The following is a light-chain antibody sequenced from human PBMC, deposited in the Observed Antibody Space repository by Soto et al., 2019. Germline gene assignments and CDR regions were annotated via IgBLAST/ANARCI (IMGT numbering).Light chain of an antibody. CDR3: LLVFRGAPV. Sequence: QAVVTQEPSLTGSPGGTVTLTCGASTCAVASYHYSHWFQQRPGQAPRTLIYDATDKPSWTPVRFSGSLLGDRAALTLSGAQHEDEAEYYGLLVFRGAPVFGLGTKLTVL. CDR1: TCAVASYHY. V-gene: IGLV7-46*01. J-gene: IGLJ1*01. CDR2: DAT.